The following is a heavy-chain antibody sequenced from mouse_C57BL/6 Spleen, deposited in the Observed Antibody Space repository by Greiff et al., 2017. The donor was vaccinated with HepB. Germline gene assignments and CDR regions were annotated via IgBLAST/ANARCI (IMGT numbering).Heavy chain of an antibody. V-gene: IGHV1-80*01. J-gene: IGHJ4*01. Sequence: VQLKQSGAELVKPGASVKISCKASGYAFSSYWMNWVKQRPGKGLEWIGQIYPGDGDTNYNGKFKGKATLTADKSSSTAYMQRSSLTSEDSAVYFCARESYYYGSREDYYAMDYWGQGTSVTVSS. D-gene: IGHD1-1*01. CDR2: IYPGDGDT. CDR1: GYAFSSYW. CDR3: ARESYYYGSREDYYAMDY.